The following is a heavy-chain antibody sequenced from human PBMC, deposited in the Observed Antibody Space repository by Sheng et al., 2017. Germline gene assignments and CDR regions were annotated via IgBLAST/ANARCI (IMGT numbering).Heavy chain of an antibody. CDR2: IYTGCTT. V-gene: IGHV3-53*01. J-gene: IGHJ4*02. CDR1: GFTVSSNY. Sequence: EVQLVESGGGLIQPGGSLRLSCAASGFTVSSNYMSWVRQAPGKGLEWVSVIYTGCTTYYADSVKGRFTISRDNSKNTLYLQMNSLRAEDTAVYYCARDLSPGAMVGFDYWGQGTLVTV. D-gene: IGHD5-18*01. CDR3: ARDLSPGAMVGFDY.